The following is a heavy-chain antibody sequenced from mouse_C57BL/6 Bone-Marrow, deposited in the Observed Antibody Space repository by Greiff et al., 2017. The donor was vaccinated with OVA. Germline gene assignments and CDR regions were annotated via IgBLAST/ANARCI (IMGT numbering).Heavy chain of an antibody. D-gene: IGHD3-2*02. CDR3: ARGQLRLLMDY. V-gene: IGHV1-80*01. Sequence: VKLVESGAELVKPGASVKISCKASGYAFSSYWMNWVKQRPGKGLEWIGQIYPGDGDTNYNGKFKGKATLTADKSSSTAYMQLSSLTSEDSAVYFCARGQLRLLMDYWGQGTSVTVSS. CDR1: GYAFSSYW. CDR2: IYPGDGDT. J-gene: IGHJ4*01.